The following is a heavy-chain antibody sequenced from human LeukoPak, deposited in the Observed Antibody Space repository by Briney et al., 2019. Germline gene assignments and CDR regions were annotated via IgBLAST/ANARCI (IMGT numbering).Heavy chain of an antibody. V-gene: IGHV4-34*01. CDR2: INHSGST. J-gene: IGHJ4*02. CDR3: ARPDYGSGSYYFDY. D-gene: IGHD3-10*01. Sequence: PSETLSLTCAVYGGSFSGYYWSWIRQPPGKGLEWIGEINHSGSTSYNPSLKSRVSISVDTSRNQFSLKLSSVTAADTAIYYCARPDYGSGSYYFDYWGQGILVTVSS. CDR1: GGSFSGYY.